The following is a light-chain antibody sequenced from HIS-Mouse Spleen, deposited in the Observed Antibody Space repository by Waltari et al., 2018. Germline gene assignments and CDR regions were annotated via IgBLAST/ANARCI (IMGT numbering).Light chain of an antibody. CDR1: QSLVYSDGNTY. V-gene: IGKV2-30*01. Sequence: DVVMTQSPLSLPVTLGQPASISCRSSQSLVYSDGNTYLNWFQQRPGQSPRRLSYKVSNRDSGVPDRVSGSGSGTDFTLKISRVEAEDVGVYYCMQGTHWPRTYTFGQGTKLEIK. J-gene: IGKJ2*01. CDR3: MQGTHWPRTYT. CDR2: KVS.